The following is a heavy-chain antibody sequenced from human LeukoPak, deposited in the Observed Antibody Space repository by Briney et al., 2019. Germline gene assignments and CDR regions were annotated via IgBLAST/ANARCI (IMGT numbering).Heavy chain of an antibody. CDR2: VSGSGGST. D-gene: IGHD6-13*01. V-gene: IGHV3-23*01. J-gene: IGHJ4*02. CDR3: AKFGTAGPHFDY. CDR1: GFTFSSYA. Sequence: GGSLRLSCAASGFTFSSYAMSWVRQAPGKGLAWVSAVSGSGGSTYYADSVKGRFTISRDNSKNTLYLQMNSLRAEDTAVYYCAKFGTAGPHFDYWGQGTLVTVSS.